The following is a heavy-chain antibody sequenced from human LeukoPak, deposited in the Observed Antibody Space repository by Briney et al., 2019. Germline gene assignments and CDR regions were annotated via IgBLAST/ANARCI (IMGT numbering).Heavy chain of an antibody. CDR2: INHSGST. D-gene: IGHD3-16*01. J-gene: IGHJ5*02. V-gene: IGHV4-34*01. CDR1: GGSFSGYY. CDR3: ARDRDYVWARSLFFDP. Sequence: SETLSLTCAVYGGSFSGYYWSWIRQPPGKGLEWIGEINHSGSTNYNPSLKSRVTISVDTSKNQFSLKLSSVTAADTAVYYCARDRDYVWARSLFFDPWGQGTLVTVSS.